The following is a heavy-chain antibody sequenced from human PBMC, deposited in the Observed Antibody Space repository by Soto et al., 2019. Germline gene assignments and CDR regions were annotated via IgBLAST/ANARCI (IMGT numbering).Heavy chain of an antibody. D-gene: IGHD6-13*01. CDR1: GFTLRSYW. CDR3: ARGVVVYQQLVRGRDRFDP. V-gene: IGHV3-74*01. J-gene: IGHJ5*02. Sequence: EVQLVESGGGQVQPGGSLTLSCAVSGFTLRSYWMHWVRQAPGKGLEWVARIDSDGRTTNYADSVKGRFTISRDNAKNTVCLRMNSLRAEDRAVYFCARGVVVYQQLVRGRDRFDPWGQGTLVSVSS. CDR2: IDSDGRTT.